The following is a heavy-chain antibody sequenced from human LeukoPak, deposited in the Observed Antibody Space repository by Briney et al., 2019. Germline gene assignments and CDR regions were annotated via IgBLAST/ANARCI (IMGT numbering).Heavy chain of an antibody. V-gene: IGHV1-18*01. Sequence: GASVKVSCKASGYTFTSYGISWVRQAPGQGLQWMGWISAYNGNTNYAQKLQGRVTMTTDTSTSTAYTELRSLRSDDTAVYYCARDSSGWSDNWFDPWAREPWSPSPQ. CDR1: GYTFTSYG. D-gene: IGHD6-19*01. J-gene: IGHJ5*02. CDR3: ARDSSGWSDNWFDP. CDR2: ISAYNGNT.